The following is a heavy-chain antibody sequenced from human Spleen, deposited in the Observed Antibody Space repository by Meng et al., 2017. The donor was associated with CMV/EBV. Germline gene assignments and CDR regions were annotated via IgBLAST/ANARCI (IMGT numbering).Heavy chain of an antibody. CDR3: ARGTWDTSGYFVYFDY. CDR1: GYTFTIYD. Sequence: ASVKVSCKASGYTFTIYDIHWVRQATGQGLEWMGWMNPNSDNTDYAQKFQGRATMTRNTSIRTAFMELSSLRSEDTAVYYCARGTWDTSGYFVYFDYWGQGTLVTVSS. J-gene: IGHJ4*02. V-gene: IGHV1-8*01. CDR2: MNPNSDNT. D-gene: IGHD3-22*01.